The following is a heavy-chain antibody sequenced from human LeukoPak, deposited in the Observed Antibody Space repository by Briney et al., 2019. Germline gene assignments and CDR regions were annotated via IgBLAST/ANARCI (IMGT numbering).Heavy chain of an antibody. V-gene: IGHV3-48*03. D-gene: IGHD6-19*01. J-gene: IGHJ4*02. CDR2: ISSSGSTI. CDR1: GFTFSSYE. Sequence: GGSLRLSCAASGFTFSSYEMNWVRQAPGKGLEWVSYISSSGSTIYYADSVKGRFTISRDNAKNSLYLQMNSLRAEDTAVYYCARGGVADHHFDYWGQGTLVTVSS. CDR3: ARGGVADHHFDY.